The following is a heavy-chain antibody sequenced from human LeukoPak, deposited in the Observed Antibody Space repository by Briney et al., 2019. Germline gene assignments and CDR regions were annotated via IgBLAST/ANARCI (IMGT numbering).Heavy chain of an antibody. CDR1: GYTFTSYG. V-gene: IGHV1-69*13. CDR3: AREGYSNGWYRY. Sequence: ASVKVSCKASGYTFTSYGINWVRQAPGQGLEWMGGIIPIFVTPNYAQKFQGRVTITADESTSTAYMELSSLRSEDTAVYYCAREGYSNGWYRYWGQGTLVTVSS. D-gene: IGHD6-19*01. J-gene: IGHJ4*02. CDR2: IIPIFVTP.